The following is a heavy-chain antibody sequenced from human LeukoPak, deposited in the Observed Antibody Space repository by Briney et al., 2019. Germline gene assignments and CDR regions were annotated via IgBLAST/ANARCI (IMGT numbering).Heavy chain of an antibody. CDR2: IRGKADSYAT. D-gene: IGHD1-1*01. CDR1: GLTFSDSI. CDR3: SRQLSGTGATDY. Sequence: GGSLRLSCAASGLTFSDSIIHWVRQASGKGLEWVGRIRGKADSYATGYAASVKGRFIVSRDDSRNTAYLQMNSMTTEDTALYYCSRQLSGTGATDYWGQGTLVTVSS. J-gene: IGHJ4*02. V-gene: IGHV3-73*01.